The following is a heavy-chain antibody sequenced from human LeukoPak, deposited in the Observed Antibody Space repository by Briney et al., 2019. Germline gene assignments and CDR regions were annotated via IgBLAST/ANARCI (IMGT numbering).Heavy chain of an antibody. CDR2: ISWNSGSI. CDR1: GFTFDDYA. Sequence: PGGSLRLSCAASGFTFDDYAMHWVRQAPGKGLEWVSGISWNSGSIGYADSVKGRFTISRDNAKNSLYLQMNSLRAEDTALYYCAKDTGGDLIYFDYWGQGTLVTVSS. D-gene: IGHD4-17*01. V-gene: IGHV3-9*01. J-gene: IGHJ4*02. CDR3: AKDTGGDLIYFDY.